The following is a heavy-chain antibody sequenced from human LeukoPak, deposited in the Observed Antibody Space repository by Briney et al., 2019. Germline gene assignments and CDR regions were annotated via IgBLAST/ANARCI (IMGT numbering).Heavy chain of an antibody. CDR3: ARLLGESGAAGRFDP. Sequence: KASETLSLTCSVSGGSISSYYWRWIRQPPGKGLEWIGNIYYSGTTKYNPSLKSRVTISVDKSKNHFSLNLSSVTAADTAVYYCARLLGESGAAGRFDPWGQGTLVTVSS. CDR1: GGSISSYY. D-gene: IGHD5-12*01. V-gene: IGHV4-59*08. J-gene: IGHJ5*02. CDR2: IYYSGTT.